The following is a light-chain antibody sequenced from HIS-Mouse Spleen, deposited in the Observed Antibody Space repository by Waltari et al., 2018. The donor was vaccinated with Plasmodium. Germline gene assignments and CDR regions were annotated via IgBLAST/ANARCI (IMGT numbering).Light chain of an antibody. Sequence: EIVMTQSPATLSVSPGERATLSCRASQRVSSNLAWYQQKPGQAPTRLFYGASPRATGIPARFSRSGSGTEFTLTISSLQSEDFAVYYCQQYNNWSFTFGPGTKVDIK. J-gene: IGKJ3*01. CDR1: QRVSSN. V-gene: IGKV3-15*01. CDR3: QQYNNWSFT. CDR2: GAS.